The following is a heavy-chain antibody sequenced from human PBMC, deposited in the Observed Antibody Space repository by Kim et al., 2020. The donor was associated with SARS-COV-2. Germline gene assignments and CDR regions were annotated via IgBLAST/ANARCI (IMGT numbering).Heavy chain of an antibody. J-gene: IGHJ6*02. Sequence: KFQGRVTITADESTSTAYMELSSLRSEDTAVYYCARGIAAAGTYYYGMDVWGQGTTVTVSS. CDR3: ARGIAAAGTYYYGMDV. V-gene: IGHV1-69*01. D-gene: IGHD6-13*01.